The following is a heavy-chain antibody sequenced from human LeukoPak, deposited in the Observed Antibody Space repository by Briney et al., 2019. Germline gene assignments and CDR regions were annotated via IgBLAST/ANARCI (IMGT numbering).Heavy chain of an antibody. CDR1: GFTFSSYA. D-gene: IGHD1-26*01. CDR3: AKDYSGSYSPDY. V-gene: IGHV3-23*01. Sequence: SGGSLRLSCAASGFTFSSYAMSWVRQAPGEGLEWVSAISGSGGSTYYADSVKGRFTISRDNSKNTLYLQMNSLRAEDTAVYYCAKDYSGSYSPDYWGQGTLVTVSS. J-gene: IGHJ4*02. CDR2: ISGSGGST.